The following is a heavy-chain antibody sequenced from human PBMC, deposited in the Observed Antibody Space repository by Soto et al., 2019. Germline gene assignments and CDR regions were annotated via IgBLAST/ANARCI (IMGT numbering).Heavy chain of an antibody. V-gene: IGHV1-3*01. CDR2: INAGNGNT. Sequence: ASVKVSCKASGHTFTSYAMHWVRQAPGQRLEWMGWINAGNGNTKYSQKFQGRVTITRDTSASTAYMELSSLRSEDTAVYYCARSLGYCSGGSCYGTYAFDIWGQGTMVTVSS. CDR3: ARSLGYCSGGSCYGTYAFDI. CDR1: GHTFTSYA. J-gene: IGHJ3*02. D-gene: IGHD2-15*01.